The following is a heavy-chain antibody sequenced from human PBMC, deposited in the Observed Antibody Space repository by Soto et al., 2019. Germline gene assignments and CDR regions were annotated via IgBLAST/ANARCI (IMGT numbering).Heavy chain of an antibody. J-gene: IGHJ3*02. Sequence: SETLSLTCTVSGGSISSYYWSWIRQPPGKGLEWIGYIYYSGSTNYNPSLKSRVTISVDTSKNQFSLKLSSVTAADTAVYYCARDHGVYYGSGRGGAFDIWGQGTMVT. D-gene: IGHD3-10*01. CDR2: IYYSGST. CDR3: ARDHGVYYGSGRGGAFDI. V-gene: IGHV4-59*01. CDR1: GGSISSYY.